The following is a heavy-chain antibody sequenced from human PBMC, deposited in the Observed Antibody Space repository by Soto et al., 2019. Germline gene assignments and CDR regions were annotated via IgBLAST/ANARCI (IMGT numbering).Heavy chain of an antibody. D-gene: IGHD6-13*01. V-gene: IGHV3-23*01. CDR1: GFTFSSYA. J-gene: IGHJ5*02. CDR2: ISGSGGST. Sequence: EVQLLESGGGLVQPGGSLRLSCAASGFTFSSYAMSWVRQAPGKGLEWVSSISGSGGSTYYADSVKGRFTISRDNSKNTRYLQMNSLRAEDTAVYYCAKVSEQQLPPNWFDPWGQGTLVTVSS. CDR3: AKVSEQQLPPNWFDP.